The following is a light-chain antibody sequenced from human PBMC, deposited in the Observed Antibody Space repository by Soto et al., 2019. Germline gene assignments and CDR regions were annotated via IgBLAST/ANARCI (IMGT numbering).Light chain of an antibody. J-gene: IGKJ1*01. V-gene: IGKV1-5*01. CDR2: DAS. CDR1: QSISSW. CDR3: QQYNSYSWK. Sequence: DIQMTQSPPTLSASVGDRVTITCRASQSISSWLAWYQQKPGKAPKLLIYDASTLESGVPSRFSGSGSGTEFTLTISSLQPDDFATYYCQQYNSYSWKFGQGTKVDI.